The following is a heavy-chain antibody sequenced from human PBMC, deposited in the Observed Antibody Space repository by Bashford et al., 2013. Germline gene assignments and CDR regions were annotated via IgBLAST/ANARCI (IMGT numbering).Heavy chain of an antibody. Sequence: GGSLRLSCAASGFTFSSYWMHWVRQAPGKGLVWVSRINSDGSSTSYADSVKGRFTISRDNAKNTLYLQMNSLRAEDTAVYYCARDLLGIAARPIEYYFDYWGQGTLVTVSS. J-gene: IGHJ4*02. CDR1: GFTFSSYW. CDR2: INSDGSST. D-gene: IGHD6-6*01. CDR3: ARDLLGIAARPIEYYFDY. V-gene: IGHV3-74*01.